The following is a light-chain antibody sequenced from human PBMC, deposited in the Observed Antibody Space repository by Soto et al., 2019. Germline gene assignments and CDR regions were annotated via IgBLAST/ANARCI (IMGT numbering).Light chain of an antibody. CDR2: AAS. CDR1: QSVSSSK. J-gene: IGKJ5*01. V-gene: IGKV3-20*01. Sequence: ELVLTQSPGTLSLSPGERATVSCRGSQSVSSSKLAWYQQKPGQAPRLLIYAASSRATGIPDRFSGSGSGTDFTLTISRLEPEDFAVYYCQQYGSSPRTFGQGTRLEI. CDR3: QQYGSSPRT.